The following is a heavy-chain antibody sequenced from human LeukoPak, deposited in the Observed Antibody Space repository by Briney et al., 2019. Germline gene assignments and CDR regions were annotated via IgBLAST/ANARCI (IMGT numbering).Heavy chain of an antibody. Sequence: SETLSLTCTVSGGSISSGDYYWSWIRQPPGKGLEWIAYISHSGGTSYNPSLKSRATISSDTSRNQFSLKLNSVTAADTAVYYCARRRKLTTDYWGQGTLVTVSS. CDR2: ISHSGGT. CDR3: ARRRKLTTDY. J-gene: IGHJ4*02. V-gene: IGHV4-30-4*01. D-gene: IGHD4/OR15-4a*01. CDR1: GGSISSGDYY.